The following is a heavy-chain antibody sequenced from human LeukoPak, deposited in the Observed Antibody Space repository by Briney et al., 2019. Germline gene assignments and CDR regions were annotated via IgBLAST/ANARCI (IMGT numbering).Heavy chain of an antibody. V-gene: IGHV3-30*18. CDR3: AKEGTGTSGYYYMDV. D-gene: IGHD1-1*01. Sequence: SGGSLRLSCAASGFTFSSYGMHWVRQAPGKGLEWVAVISYDGSNKYYADSVKGRFTISRDNSKNTLYLQMNSLRAEDTAVYYCAKEGTGTSGYYYMDVWGKGTTVTVS. CDR1: GFTFSSYG. J-gene: IGHJ6*03. CDR2: ISYDGSNK.